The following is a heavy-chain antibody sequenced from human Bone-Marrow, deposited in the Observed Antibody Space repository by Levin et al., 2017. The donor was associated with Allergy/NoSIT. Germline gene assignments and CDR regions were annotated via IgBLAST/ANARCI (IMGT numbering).Heavy chain of an antibody. J-gene: IGHJ6*02. V-gene: IGHV3-23*01. Sequence: GGSLRLSCAASDFTFSMYAMSWVRQAPGKGLQWVSSISGSGDSTYYADSVKGRFTISRDNSKNTVYLQMNTLRVEDTAVYFCAKGGLATAAEITHYYFGMDVWGQGTTVTVSS. CDR3: AKGGLATAAEITHYYFGMDV. D-gene: IGHD5-12*01. CDR2: ISGSGDST. CDR1: DFTFSMYA.